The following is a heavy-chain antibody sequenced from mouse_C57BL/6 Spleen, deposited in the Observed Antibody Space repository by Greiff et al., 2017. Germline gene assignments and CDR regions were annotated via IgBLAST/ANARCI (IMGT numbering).Heavy chain of an antibody. D-gene: IGHD1-1*01. CDR2: INPYNGGT. J-gene: IGHJ4*01. Sequence: EVQLQQSGPVLVKPGASVKMSCKASGYTFTDYYMNWVKQSHGKSLEWIGVINPYNGGTSYNQKFKGKATLTVDKSSSTAYMELNSLTSEDSAVYYCASHGSSYDWHYAMDYWGQGTSVTVSS. CDR1: GYTFTDYY. CDR3: ASHGSSYDWHYAMDY. V-gene: IGHV1-19*01.